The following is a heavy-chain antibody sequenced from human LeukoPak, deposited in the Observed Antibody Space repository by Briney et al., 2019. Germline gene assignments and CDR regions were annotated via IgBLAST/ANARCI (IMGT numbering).Heavy chain of an antibody. D-gene: IGHD3-22*01. CDR2: IYPFDSKT. V-gene: IGHV5-51*01. CDR3: ARQRPADYYDTSGYYDY. CDR1: GYSFTSYW. Sequence: GESLKISCQGSGYSFTSYWIGWVRQMPGKGLEWMGIIYPFDSKTLYSPSFQGQVTISADKSISTAYLQWSSLKASDTAMYYCARQRPADYYDTSGYYDYWGQGTLVTVSS. J-gene: IGHJ4*02.